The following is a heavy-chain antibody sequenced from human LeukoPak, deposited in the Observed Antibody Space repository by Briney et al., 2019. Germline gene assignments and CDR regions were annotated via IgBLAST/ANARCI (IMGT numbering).Heavy chain of an antibody. Sequence: ASVKVSCKASGYTFTSYGISWVRQAPGQGLEWMGWVSAYNGNTNYAQKLQGRVTMTTDTSTSTAYMELRSLRSDDTAMYYCARDHYYDSSGDFDYWGQGTLVTVSS. J-gene: IGHJ4*02. CDR1: GYTFTSYG. D-gene: IGHD3-22*01. CDR3: ARDHYYDSSGDFDY. V-gene: IGHV1-18*01. CDR2: VSAYNGNT.